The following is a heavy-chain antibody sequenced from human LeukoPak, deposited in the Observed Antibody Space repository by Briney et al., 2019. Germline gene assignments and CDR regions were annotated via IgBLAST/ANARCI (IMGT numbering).Heavy chain of an antibody. CDR2: IWYDGSNK. V-gene: IGHV3-33*07. D-gene: IGHD3-10*01. CDR3: ARVRAGNRFGYYFDY. Sequence: PGGSLRLSCAASGFTFSEYWMNWVRQAPGKGLEWVAVIWYDGSNKYYADSVKGRFTISRDNSKNTLYLQMNSLRAEDTAVYYCARVRAGNRFGYYFDYWGQGTLVTVSS. J-gene: IGHJ4*02. CDR1: GFTFSEYW.